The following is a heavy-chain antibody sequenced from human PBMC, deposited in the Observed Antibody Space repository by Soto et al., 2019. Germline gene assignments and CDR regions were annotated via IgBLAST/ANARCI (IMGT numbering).Heavy chain of an antibody. CDR2: ISSSSSYI. Sequence: GGSLRLSCAASGFTFSSYSMNWVRQAPGKGLEWVSSISSSSSYIYYADSVKGRFTISRDNAKNSLYLQMNSLRAEDTAVYYCAREFWSGYYVDYWGQGTLVTVSS. CDR3: AREFWSGYYVDY. J-gene: IGHJ4*02. CDR1: GFTFSSYS. V-gene: IGHV3-21*01. D-gene: IGHD3-3*01.